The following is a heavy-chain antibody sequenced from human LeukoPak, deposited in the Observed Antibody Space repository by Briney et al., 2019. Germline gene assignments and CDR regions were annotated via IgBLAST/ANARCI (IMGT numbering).Heavy chain of an antibody. J-gene: IGHJ6*02. D-gene: IGHD2-2*02. Sequence: GASVKVSCKASGGTFSSYATSWVRQAPGQGLEWMGRIIPILGIANYAQKFQGRVTITADKSTSTAYMELSSLRSEDTAVYYCARGNCSSTSCYIGTYYYGMDVWGQGTTVTVSS. CDR3: ARGNCSSTSCYIGTYYYGMDV. CDR1: GGTFSSYA. V-gene: IGHV1-69*04. CDR2: IIPILGIA.